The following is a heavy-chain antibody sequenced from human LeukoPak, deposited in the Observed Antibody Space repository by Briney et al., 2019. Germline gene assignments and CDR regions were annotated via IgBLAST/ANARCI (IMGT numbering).Heavy chain of an antibody. CDR1: GGSISSSSYY. CDR3: ASMTTVTRLVY. J-gene: IGHJ4*02. D-gene: IGHD4-17*01. V-gene: IGHV4-39*07. CDR2: IYYSGST. Sequence: SETLSLTCTVSGGSISSSSYYWGWMRQPPGKGLEWIGSIYYSGSTYYNPSLKSRVTISVDTSKNQFSLKLSSVTAADTAVYYCASMTTVTRLVYWGQGTLVTVSS.